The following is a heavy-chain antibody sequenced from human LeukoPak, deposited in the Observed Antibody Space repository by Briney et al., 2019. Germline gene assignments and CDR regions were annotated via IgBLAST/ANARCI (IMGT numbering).Heavy chain of an antibody. J-gene: IGHJ6*04. V-gene: IGHV3-48*03. CDR1: GFTFSSYV. CDR2: ISSSGSTI. D-gene: IGHD3-10*02. Sequence: PGGSLRLSCAASGFTFSSYVMNWVRQAPGKGLEWVSYISSSGSTIYYADSVKGRFTISRDNAKNSLYLQMNSPRAEDTAVYYCAELGITMIGGVWGKGTTVTISS. CDR3: AELGITMIGGV.